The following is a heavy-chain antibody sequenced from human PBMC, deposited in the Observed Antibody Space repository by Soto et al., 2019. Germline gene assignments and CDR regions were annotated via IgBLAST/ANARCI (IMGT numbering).Heavy chain of an antibody. D-gene: IGHD2-21*02. V-gene: IGHV4-39*01. J-gene: IGHJ4*02. CDR1: GESISSSSYY. Sequence: SETLSLTCIVSGESISSSSYYWVCIRHPPGKGLEWIGSICYSGRTYYNPYFKSRVTISIYTTKNQLSMKLSSVTDTATAVYYCARQRTTVVTQAYFDHWGQGALVTVSS. CDR2: ICYSGRT. CDR3: ARQRTTVVTQAYFDH.